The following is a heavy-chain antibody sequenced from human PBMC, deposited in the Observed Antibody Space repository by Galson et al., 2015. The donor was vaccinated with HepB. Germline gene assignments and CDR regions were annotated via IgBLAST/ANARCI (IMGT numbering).Heavy chain of an antibody. J-gene: IGHJ4*02. D-gene: IGHD3-10*01. CDR1: GFTFSSYA. CDR2: ISGSGGST. Sequence: SLRLSCAASGFTFSSYAMSWVRQAPGKGLEWVSAISGSGGSTYYADSVKGRFTISRDNSKNTLYLQMNSLRAEDTAVYYCAKDPTHHYGSADYWGQGTLVTVSS. V-gene: IGHV3-23*01. CDR3: AKDPTHHYGSADY.